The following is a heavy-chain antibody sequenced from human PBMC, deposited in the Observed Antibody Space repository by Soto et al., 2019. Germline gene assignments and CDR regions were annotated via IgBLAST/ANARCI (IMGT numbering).Heavy chain of an antibody. V-gene: IGHV3-30-3*02. CDR1: GLTFSSYA. J-gene: IGHJ3*01. D-gene: IGHD6-19*01. CDR2: IAYDGSNK. CDR3: AKDSNSGWYTGRGSAFDL. Sequence: QVQLVESGGGVVQPGRSLRLSCTASGLTFSSYAVHWVRQAPGKGLEWVGVIAYDGSNKYYADSVKGRFTISRDKSRNTLSLKMNSLRTEDTALYYCAKDSNSGWYTGRGSAFDLWGQGTLVIVSS.